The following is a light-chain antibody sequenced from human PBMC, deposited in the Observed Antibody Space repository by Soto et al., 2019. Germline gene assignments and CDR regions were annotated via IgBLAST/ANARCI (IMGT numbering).Light chain of an antibody. J-gene: IGKJ4*01. CDR1: ETLSSNS. CDR3: QQYESLPIT. CDR2: GSS. V-gene: IGKV3-20*01. Sequence: EIVLTQSPGTLSLSPGERATLSCRASETLSSNSLAWYQQRPGQTPRVLVYGSSNRATGIPDNFSGSGSGTDFNLTISRLEPEDVAVYYCQQYESLPITFGGGTKVDI.